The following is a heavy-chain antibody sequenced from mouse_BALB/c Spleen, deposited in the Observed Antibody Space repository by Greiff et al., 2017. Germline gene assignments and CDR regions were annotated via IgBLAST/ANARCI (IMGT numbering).Heavy chain of an antibody. Sequence: QVQLQQPGAELVRPGASVKLSCKASGYTFTSYWINWVKQRPGQGLEWIGNIYPSDSYTNYNQKFKDKATLTVDKSSSTAYMQLSSPTSEDFAVYYCTTLVRSFAYWGQGTLVTVSA. V-gene: IGHV1-69*02. D-gene: IGHD1-1*01. CDR3: TTLVRSFAY. CDR2: IYPSDSYT. CDR1: GYTFTSYW. J-gene: IGHJ3*01.